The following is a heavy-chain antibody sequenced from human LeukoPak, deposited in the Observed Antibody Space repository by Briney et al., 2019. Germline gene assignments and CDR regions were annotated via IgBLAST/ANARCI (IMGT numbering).Heavy chain of an antibody. CDR3: ARDPGEQLVPGNWFDP. J-gene: IGHJ5*02. CDR1: GGSISSYY. V-gene: IGHV4-59*01. D-gene: IGHD6-6*01. Sequence: SDTLSLTCTVSGGSISSYYWSWIRQPPGKGLEWIGYIYYSGSTNYNPSLKSRVTISVDTSKNQFSLKLSSVTAADTAVYYCARDPGEQLVPGNWFDPWGQGTLVTVSS. CDR2: IYYSGST.